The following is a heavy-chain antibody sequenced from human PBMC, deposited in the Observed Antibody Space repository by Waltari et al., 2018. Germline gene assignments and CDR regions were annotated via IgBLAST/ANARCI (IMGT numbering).Heavy chain of an antibody. CDR2: VSNSGDT. CDR1: GGSATSASDY. J-gene: IGHJ4*02. D-gene: IGHD1-1*01. V-gene: IGHV4-61*01. CDR3: ARGSDAYKTAY. Sequence: QVQLQESGPGLLKPSETLSLTCTVSGGSATSASDYWSWIRQPPGKGLEWIGYVSNSGDTNYKPSLRGRVTISLDTSRNQFSLKVSSVTAADTAMYYCARGSDAYKTAYWGQGTLVTVSS.